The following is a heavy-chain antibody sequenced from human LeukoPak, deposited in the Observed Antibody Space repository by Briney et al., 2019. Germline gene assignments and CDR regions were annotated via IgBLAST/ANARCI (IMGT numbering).Heavy chain of an antibody. V-gene: IGHV3-30*18. CDR2: ISYDGSNK. CDR1: GFTFSSYG. CDR3: AKGHFVYPLDY. Sequence: GGSLRLSCAASGFTFSSYGMHWVRQAPGKGLEWVAVISYDGSNKYYADSVKGRFTISRDNSKNTLYLQMNSLRAEDTAVYYCAKGHFVYPLDYWGQGTLVTVSS. J-gene: IGHJ4*02. D-gene: IGHD2-2*02.